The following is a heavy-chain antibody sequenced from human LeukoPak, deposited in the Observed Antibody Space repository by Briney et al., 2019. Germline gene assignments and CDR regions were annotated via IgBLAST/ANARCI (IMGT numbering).Heavy chain of an antibody. Sequence: GSVRVSCKASGYTFTGYYMYWVRQAPGQGLEWMGWINPKSGGTNYAQTFKGRVTMTRDTSISTAYMEMSRLTSDDTAVYYCARAILRYFDWLSDFDYWGQGTLVTVSS. J-gene: IGHJ4*02. V-gene: IGHV1-2*02. CDR3: ARAILRYFDWLSDFDY. D-gene: IGHD3-9*01. CDR2: INPKSGGT. CDR1: GYTFTGYY.